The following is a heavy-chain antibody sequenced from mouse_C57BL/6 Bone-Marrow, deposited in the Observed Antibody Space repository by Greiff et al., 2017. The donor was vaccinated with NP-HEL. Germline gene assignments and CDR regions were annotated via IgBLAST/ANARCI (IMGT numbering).Heavy chain of an antibody. V-gene: IGHV3-3*01. Sequence: EVMLVESGPSLVRPSQTLSLTCTVTGFSINSDCYWIWIRQFPGNKLEYFGYTFYSGITYYNPSLERRTYITRDTYKNQFSLTFSSVTTVDTATSSVAGHYYCSSYWYFDVWGTGTTVTVSS. D-gene: IGHD1-1*01. CDR3: AGHYYCSSYWYFDV. CDR1: GFSINSDCY. J-gene: IGHJ1*03. CDR2: TFYSGIT.